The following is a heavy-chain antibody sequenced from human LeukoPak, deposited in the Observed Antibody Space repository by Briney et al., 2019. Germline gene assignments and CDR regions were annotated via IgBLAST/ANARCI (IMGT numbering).Heavy chain of an antibody. Sequence: SGGSLRLSCAASGFTFSSYAMHWARQAPGKGLEWVAVISYDGSNKYYADSVKGRFTISRDNSKNMLYLQMNSLRAEDTAVYYCARDYCTNGVCYLGYWGQGTLVTVSS. J-gene: IGHJ4*02. V-gene: IGHV3-30*04. CDR3: ARDYCTNGVCYLGY. CDR1: GFTFSSYA. CDR2: ISYDGSNK. D-gene: IGHD2-8*01.